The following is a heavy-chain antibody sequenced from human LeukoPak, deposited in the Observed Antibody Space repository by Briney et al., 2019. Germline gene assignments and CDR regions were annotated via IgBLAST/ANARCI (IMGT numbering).Heavy chain of an antibody. CDR1: GFTFSSYS. Sequence: QTGGSLRLSCAASGFTFSSYSMNWVRQAPGKGLEWVSYISSSSSTIYYADSVKGRFTISRDNAKNSLYLQMNSLRAEDTAVYYCARDLSSWYRGYYYGMDVWGQGTTVTVSS. D-gene: IGHD6-13*01. CDR2: ISSSSSTI. CDR3: ARDLSSWYRGYYYGMDV. V-gene: IGHV3-48*01. J-gene: IGHJ6*02.